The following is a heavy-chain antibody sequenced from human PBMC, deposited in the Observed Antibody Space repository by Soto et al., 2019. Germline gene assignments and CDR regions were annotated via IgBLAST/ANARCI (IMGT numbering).Heavy chain of an antibody. D-gene: IGHD3-16*01. V-gene: IGHV4-31*03. CDR2: IYYSGST. J-gene: IGHJ4*02. CDR3: GRGIGASRRWGFYFDY. Sequence: QVQLQESGPGLVKPSQTPSLTCTVSGGSISSGGYYWSWIRQHPGKGLEWIGYIYYSGSTYYNPFLKGRVNISGDTFKNQFPLEVGSGTGADTAVYYWGRGIGASRRWGFYFDYWGQGTLVTVSS. CDR1: GGSISSGGYY.